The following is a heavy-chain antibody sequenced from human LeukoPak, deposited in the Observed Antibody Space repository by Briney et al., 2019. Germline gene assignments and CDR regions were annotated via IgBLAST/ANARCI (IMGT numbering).Heavy chain of an antibody. CDR2: ISGSGGST. V-gene: IGHV3-23*01. CDR3: ARDFCRDTSCYYVY. J-gene: IGHJ4*02. D-gene: IGHD2-2*01. CDR1: GFTFSSYA. Sequence: GGSLRLSCAASGFTFSSYAMSWVRQAPGKGLEWVSAISGSGGSTYYADSVKGRFTISRDNSKNTLYLQMNSLRAEDTAVYYCARDFCRDTSCYYVYWGQGTLVTVSS.